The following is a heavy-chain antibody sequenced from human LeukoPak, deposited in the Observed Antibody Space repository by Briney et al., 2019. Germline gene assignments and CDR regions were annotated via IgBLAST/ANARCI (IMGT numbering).Heavy chain of an antibody. CDR2: FYRSGST. D-gene: IGHD3-10*01. Sequence: SETLSLTCTVSGYSISSGYYWGWIRKPPGKGLEWIGSFYRSGSTYYNPSLKSRVTISVDTSKNLFSLKLSSVTAADAAVYYCARVSGSGTYYIWYYFDYWGQGALVTVSS. V-gene: IGHV4-38-2*02. CDR3: ARVSGSGTYYIWYYFDY. CDR1: GYSISSGYY. J-gene: IGHJ4*02.